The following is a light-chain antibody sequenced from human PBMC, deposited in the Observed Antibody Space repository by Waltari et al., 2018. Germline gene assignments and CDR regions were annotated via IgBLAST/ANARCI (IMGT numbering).Light chain of an antibody. CDR3: SSYTTSSAPGV. CDR1: VSDVGAYDF. V-gene: IGLV2-14*01. CDR2: EVS. Sequence: QSALTQPASVSGSPGQSITISCSGTVSDVGAYDFVSWYQQHPGKAPLLIIYEVSNRPSGISNRFSASKSGNTASLTISWLQAEDEADYYCSSYTTSSAPGVFGTGTRVTVL. J-gene: IGLJ1*01.